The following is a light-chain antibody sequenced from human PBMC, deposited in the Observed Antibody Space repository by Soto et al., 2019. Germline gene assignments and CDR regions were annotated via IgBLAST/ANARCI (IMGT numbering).Light chain of an antibody. CDR3: ISYTSSSTLV. V-gene: IGLV2-14*01. CDR1: SSDVGGYNY. Sequence: QSALTQPPSVSGSPGQSVTISCTGTSSDVGGYNYVSWYQQHPGKAPKLMIYEVSNRPSGVSNRFSGSKSGNTASLTISGLQAEDEADYYCISYTSSSTLVFGGGTKVTVL. CDR2: EVS. J-gene: IGLJ3*02.